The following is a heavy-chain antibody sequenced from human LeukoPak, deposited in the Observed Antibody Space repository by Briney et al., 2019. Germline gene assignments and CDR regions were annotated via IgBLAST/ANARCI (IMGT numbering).Heavy chain of an antibody. CDR2: ISAYNGNT. J-gene: IGHJ4*01. V-gene: IGHV1-18*01. CDR1: GYTFTRYG. CDR3: ARDSRDNLAGTRH. D-gene: IGHD1-7*01. Sequence: ASVQVSCKASGYTFTRYGISWVRQAPGQGLEWMGWISAYNGNTNYAQKLQGRVTMTTDTSTSTAYMELRSLRSDDTAVYYCARDSRDNLAGTRHWGQGTLVTGSS.